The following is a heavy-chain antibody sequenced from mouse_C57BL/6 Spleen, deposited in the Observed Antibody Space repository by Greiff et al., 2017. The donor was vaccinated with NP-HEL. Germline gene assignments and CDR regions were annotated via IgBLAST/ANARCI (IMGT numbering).Heavy chain of an antibody. J-gene: IGHJ2*01. CDR2: IDPEDGDT. CDR1: GFNIKDYY. D-gene: IGHD1-1*01. CDR3: TSDYYGSSYHYFDY. V-gene: IGHV14-1*01. Sequence: VQLQQSGAELVRPGASVKLSCTASGFNIKDYYMHWVKQRPEQGLEWIGRIDPEDGDTEYAPKFQGKATMTADTSSNTAYLQLSSLTSEDTAVYYCTSDYYGSSYHYFDYWGQGTTLTVSS.